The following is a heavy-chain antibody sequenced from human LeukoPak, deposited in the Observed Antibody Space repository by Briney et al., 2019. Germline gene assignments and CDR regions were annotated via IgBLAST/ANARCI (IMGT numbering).Heavy chain of an antibody. CDR1: GGSFSGYY. J-gene: IGHJ3*02. Sequence: PSETLSLTCAVYGGSFSGYYWSWIRQPPGKGLEWIGEINHSGSTNYNPSLKSRVTISVDTSKNQFSLKLSSVTAADTAVYYCARKGRANVVVPAATAHDAFDIWGQGTMVTVSS. V-gene: IGHV4-34*01. D-gene: IGHD2-2*01. CDR3: ARKGRANVVVPAATAHDAFDI. CDR2: INHSGST.